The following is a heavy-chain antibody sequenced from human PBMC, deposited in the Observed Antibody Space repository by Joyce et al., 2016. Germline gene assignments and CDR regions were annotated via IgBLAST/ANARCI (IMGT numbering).Heavy chain of an antibody. CDR2: ILTDFAAV. V-gene: IGHV1-69*18. J-gene: IGHJ4*02. Sequence: QVQLVQSGAEVQKPGSSVKIACKASGETLKNMGISWVRQTPGQGLEWMGNILTDFAAVKYGQKLQGRVSITADEAMSTAYMELTRLTSEDTAVYYCAKVGGDGDYGFFDSWGQGTLVTVSS. CDR3: AKVGGDGDYGFFDS. CDR1: GETLKNMG. D-gene: IGHD4-17*01.